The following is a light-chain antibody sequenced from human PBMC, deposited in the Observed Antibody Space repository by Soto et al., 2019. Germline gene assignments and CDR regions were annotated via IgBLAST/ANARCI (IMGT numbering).Light chain of an antibody. J-gene: IGLJ1*01. CDR1: SSKNGDNY. CDR2: RNN. CDR3: AAWDDSLSGYV. Sequence: QSVLTQPPPASGAPGQKGTLSCFGSSSKNGDNYVYWHQQLPGTAPKLLIYRNNQRPSGVPDRFSGSKSGTSASLAISGLRSEDEADYYCAAWDDSLSGYVFGPGTKVTVL. V-gene: IGLV1-47*01.